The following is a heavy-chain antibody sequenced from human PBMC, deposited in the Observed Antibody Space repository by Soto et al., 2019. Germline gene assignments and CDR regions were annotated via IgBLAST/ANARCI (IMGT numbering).Heavy chain of an antibody. CDR3: ARFPSGYSSSWYVY. CDR1: GGSFSGYY. J-gene: IGHJ4*02. Sequence: SETLSLTCAVYGGSFSGYYWSWIRQPPGKGLEWIGYIYYSGSTNYNPSLKSRVTISVDTSKNQFSLKLSSVTAADTAVYYCARFPSGYSSSWYVYWGQGTLVTVSS. CDR2: IYYSGST. D-gene: IGHD6-13*01. V-gene: IGHV4-59*08.